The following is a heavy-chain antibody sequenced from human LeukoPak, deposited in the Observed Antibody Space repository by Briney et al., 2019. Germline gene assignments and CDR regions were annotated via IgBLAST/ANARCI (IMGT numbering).Heavy chain of an antibody. V-gene: IGHV4-39*07. D-gene: IGHD4-23*01. CDR3: ARVLYGGNSNYYYYYMDV. Sequence: PSETLSLTCTVSGGSISSSSYYWGWIRQPPGKGLEWIGSIYYSGSTYYNPSLKSRVTISVDTSKNQFSLKLSSVTAADTAMYYCARVLYGGNSNYYYYYMDVWGKGTTVTVSS. CDR2: IYYSGST. J-gene: IGHJ6*03. CDR1: GGSISSSSYY.